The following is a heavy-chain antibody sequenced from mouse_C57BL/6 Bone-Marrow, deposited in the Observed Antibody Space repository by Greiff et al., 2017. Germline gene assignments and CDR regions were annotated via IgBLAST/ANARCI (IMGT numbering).Heavy chain of an antibody. J-gene: IGHJ4*01. V-gene: IGHV5-12*01. CDR2: ISNGGGST. CDR3: ARRGEN. CDR1: GFTFSDYY. Sequence: EVQGVESGGGLVQPGGSLKLSCAASGFTFSDYYMYWVRQTPEKRLEWVAYISNGGGSTYYPDTVKGRFPISRDNAKNTLYLQMSRLKSEDTAMYYCARRGENWGQGTSVTVSS.